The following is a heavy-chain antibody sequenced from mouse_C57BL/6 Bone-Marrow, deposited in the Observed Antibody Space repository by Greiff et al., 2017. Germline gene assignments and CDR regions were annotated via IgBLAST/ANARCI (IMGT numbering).Heavy chain of an antibody. CDR3: AGTYYYGSSYLDY. D-gene: IGHD1-1*01. CDR2: ISPRSGNT. J-gene: IGHJ2*01. CDR1: GYTFTSYG. V-gene: IGHV1-81*01. Sequence: VQLQQSGAELARPGASVKLSCKASGYTFTSYGISWVKQRTGQGLAWIGEISPRSGNTYYNEKFKGKATLTADKSSSTAYMELRSLTSEDSAVYFCAGTYYYGSSYLDYWGQGTTLTVSS.